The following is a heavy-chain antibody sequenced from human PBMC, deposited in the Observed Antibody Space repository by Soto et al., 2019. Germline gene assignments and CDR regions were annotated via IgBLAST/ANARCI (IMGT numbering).Heavy chain of an antibody. V-gene: IGHV3-48*01. CDR1: GFTFSLYS. CDR3: ARAVTWGLDV. Sequence: EVQLVESGGGLVQPGGSLRLSCAASGFTFSLYSMSWVRQAPGKGLEWVSYISRSSTGIHYADSVKGRFTISRDDATNSMHLQMNRLGGGGTAVDYCARAVTWGLDVWGQGTTVSISS. J-gene: IGHJ6*02. CDR2: ISRSSTGI. D-gene: IGHD3-10*01.